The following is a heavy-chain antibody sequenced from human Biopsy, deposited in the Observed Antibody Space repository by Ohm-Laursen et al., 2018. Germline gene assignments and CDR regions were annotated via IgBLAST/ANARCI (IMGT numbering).Heavy chain of an antibody. V-gene: IGHV1-46*01. J-gene: IGHJ4*02. CDR3: ARNTGWYGDLYYFDY. Sequence: SSAKVSCKASGYSFTSYYMHWVRQAPGQGLEWMGMINPSGSTTSYPQIFQGRVTMTRGTSKSTVYMELSSLRSADTAVYFCARNTGWYGDLYYFDYWGQGTLVTVSS. D-gene: IGHD6-19*01. CDR1: GYSFTSYY. CDR2: INPSGSTT.